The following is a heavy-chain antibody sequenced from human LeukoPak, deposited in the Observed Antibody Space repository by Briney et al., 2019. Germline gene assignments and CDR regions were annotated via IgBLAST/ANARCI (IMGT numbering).Heavy chain of an antibody. V-gene: IGHV3-30*04. D-gene: IGHD3-9*01. CDR2: ISYDGSNK. CDR3: ARGRRGQLTRYYFDY. J-gene: IGHJ4*02. CDR1: GFTFGSYA. Sequence: PGRSLRLSCAASGFTFGSYAMHWVRQAPGKGLEWVAVISYDGSNKYYADSVKGRFTISRDNSKNTLHLQMNSLRAEDTAVYYCARGRRGQLTRYYFDYCGQGTLVTVSS.